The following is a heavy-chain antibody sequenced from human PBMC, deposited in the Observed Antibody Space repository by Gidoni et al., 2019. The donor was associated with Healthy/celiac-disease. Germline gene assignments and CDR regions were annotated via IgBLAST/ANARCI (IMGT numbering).Heavy chain of an antibody. D-gene: IGHD6-13*01. V-gene: IGHV3-30*18. CDR1: GFTFSSHG. J-gene: IGHJ4*02. Sequence: QVQLVESGGGVVQPVRSLRLSCAASGFTFSSHGMHWVRQAPGKGLGWVAVISYDGSNKYYADSVKGRFTISRDNSKNTLYLQMNSLRAEDTAVYYCAKDLYSSSWYVAYWGQGTLVTVSS. CDR2: ISYDGSNK. CDR3: AKDLYSSSWYVAY.